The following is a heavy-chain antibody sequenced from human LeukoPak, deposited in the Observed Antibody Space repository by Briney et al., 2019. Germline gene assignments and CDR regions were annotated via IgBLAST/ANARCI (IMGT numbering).Heavy chain of an antibody. CDR3: ARGDYGSWYSHYFDY. J-gene: IGHJ4*02. CDR2: ISAYNGNT. V-gene: IGHV1-18*01. CDR1: GYTFTSYG. Sequence: GASVKVSCKASGYTFTSYGISWVRQAPGQGLEWMGWISAYNGNTNYAQKLQGRVTMTTDTSTSTAYMELRSLRSDDTAVYYCARGDYGSWYSHYFDYWGQGTLVTVSS. D-gene: IGHD6-13*01.